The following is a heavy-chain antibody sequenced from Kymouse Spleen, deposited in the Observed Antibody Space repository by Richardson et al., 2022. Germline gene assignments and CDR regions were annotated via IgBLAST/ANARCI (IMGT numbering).Heavy chain of an antibody. CDR2: INHSGST. J-gene: IGHJ4*02. Sequence: QVQLQQWGAGLLKPSETLSLTCAVYGGSFSGYYWSWIRQPPGKGLEWIGEINHSGSTNYNPSLKSRVTISVDTSKNQFSLKLSSVTAADTAVYYCARSIVVVPAAYFDYWGQGTLVTVSS. D-gene: IGHD2-2*02. CDR1: GGSFSGYY. CDR3: ARSIVVVPAAYFDY. V-gene: IGHV4-34*01.